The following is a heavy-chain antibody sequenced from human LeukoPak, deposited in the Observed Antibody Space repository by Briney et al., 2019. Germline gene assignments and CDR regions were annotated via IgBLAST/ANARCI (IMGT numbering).Heavy chain of an antibody. J-gene: IGHJ3*02. CDR2: IYSSGST. D-gene: IGHD2-21*01. Sequence: PSQTLSLTCTVSGGLISSGSYYWSWIRQPAGKGLEWIGRIYSSGSTNYNPALRSRLTISVDTSKNQFSLKLSSVTAADTAVYYCARARLVDAFDIWGQGTMVTVSS. CDR1: GGLISSGSYY. CDR3: ARARLVDAFDI. V-gene: IGHV4-61*02.